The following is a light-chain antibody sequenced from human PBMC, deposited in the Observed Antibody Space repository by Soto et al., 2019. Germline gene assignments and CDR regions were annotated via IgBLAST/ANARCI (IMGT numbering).Light chain of an antibody. CDR1: QSVSGSY. V-gene: IGKV3-20*01. CDR2: VAS. J-gene: IGKJ1*01. CDR3: YHYGNSPPWT. Sequence: EIVLTQSPGTLALSPGERATISCRASQSVSGSYLAWYQQRPGQPPRLLIYVASSRATGISDRFSGGGSGTDFTLAISRLEHGDFAVSYCYHYGNSPPWTFGQGTKVEIK.